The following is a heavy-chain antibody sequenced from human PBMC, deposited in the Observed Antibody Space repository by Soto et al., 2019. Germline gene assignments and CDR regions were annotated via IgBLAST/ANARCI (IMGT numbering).Heavy chain of an antibody. D-gene: IGHD2-2*01. CDR1: GFTFSDYA. Sequence: GSLRLSCAASGFTFSDYAMHWVRQAPGKGLEWVAIISFDGSNELYADSVQGRFTISRDNSENTLYLQMNSLRADDTAVYYCARPAATVIYYSGMDVWGQGTTVTVSS. V-gene: IGHV3-30-3*01. J-gene: IGHJ6*02. CDR3: ARPAATVIYYSGMDV. CDR2: ISFDGSNE.